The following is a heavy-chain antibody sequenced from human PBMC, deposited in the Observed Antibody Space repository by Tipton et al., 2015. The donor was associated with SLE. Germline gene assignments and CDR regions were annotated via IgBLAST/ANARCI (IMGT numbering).Heavy chain of an antibody. J-gene: IGHJ6*03. D-gene: IGHD5-12*01. Sequence: TLSLTCTVSGGSISSSSYYWGWIRQPPGKGLEWIGSIYYSGSTYYNPSLKSRVTISVDTSKNQFSLKLSSVTAADTAVYYCARGRKWLRPQGGYYMDVWGKGTTVTVSS. CDR3: ARGRKWLRPQGGYYMDV. CDR2: IYYSGST. CDR1: GGSISSSSYY. V-gene: IGHV4-39*07.